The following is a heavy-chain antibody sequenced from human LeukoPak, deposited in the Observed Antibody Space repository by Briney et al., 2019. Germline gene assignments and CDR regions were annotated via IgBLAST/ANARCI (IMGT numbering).Heavy chain of an antibody. CDR1: GYSFTNFW. J-gene: IGHJ4*02. CDR2: IYPGDSDT. CDR3: ARRQSSTSFFTD. V-gene: IGHV5-51*01. Sequence: GESLKISCEGSGYSFTNFWIGWVRQLPGKGLEWMGIIYPGDSDTRYSQSFQDQVTISVDKSLSTAYLQWSSLKASDTAVYFCARRQSSTSFFTDWGQGTLVTVSS. D-gene: IGHD3-3*01.